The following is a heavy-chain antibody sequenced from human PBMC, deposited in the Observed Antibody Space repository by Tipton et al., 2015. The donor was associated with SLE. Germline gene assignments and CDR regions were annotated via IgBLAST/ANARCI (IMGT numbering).Heavy chain of an antibody. J-gene: IGHJ4*02. Sequence: TLSLTCTVSGGSISSSNWWSWVRQPPGKGLEWIGEIYHGGSTNYNPSLKSRVTMSIDKSKNQFSLKLSSVTAADTAVYYCARDTLGGLDYWGQGTLVTASS. CDR3: ARDTLGGLDY. CDR1: GGSISSSNW. D-gene: IGHD1-26*01. CDR2: IYHGGST. V-gene: IGHV4-4*02.